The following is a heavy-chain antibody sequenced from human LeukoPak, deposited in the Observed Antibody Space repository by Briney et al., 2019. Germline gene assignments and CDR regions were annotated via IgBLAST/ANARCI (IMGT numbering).Heavy chain of an antibody. V-gene: IGHV3-21*01. Sequence: GGSLRLSCAASGFTFSSYSMNWVCQAPGKGLEWVSSISSSSSYIYYADSVKGRFTISRDNAKNSLYLQMNSLRAEDTAVYYCARGGAAAASGGYEYFQHWGQGTLVTVSS. CDR2: ISSSSSYI. D-gene: IGHD6-13*01. CDR1: GFTFSSYS. CDR3: ARGGAAAASGGYEYFQH. J-gene: IGHJ1*01.